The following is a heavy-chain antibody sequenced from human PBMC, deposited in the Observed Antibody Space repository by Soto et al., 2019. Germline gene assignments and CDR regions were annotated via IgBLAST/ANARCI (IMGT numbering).Heavy chain of an antibody. J-gene: IGHJ5*02. Sequence: SETLSLTCTVSGGSISSYYWSWIRQPPGKGLEWLGYIYYSGSTNYNPSLKSRVSISVDTSKNQFSLKLSSVTAADTAVYYCARQSCSSTSCYSWVSWFDPWGQGTLVTVSS. CDR2: IYYSGST. D-gene: IGHD2-2*01. CDR3: ARQSCSSTSCYSWVSWFDP. V-gene: IGHV4-59*08. CDR1: GGSISSYY.